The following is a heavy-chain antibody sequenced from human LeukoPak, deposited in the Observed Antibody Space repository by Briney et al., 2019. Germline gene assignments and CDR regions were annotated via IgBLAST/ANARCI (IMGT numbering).Heavy chain of an antibody. CDR2: IKPDSGGT. V-gene: IGHV1-2*02. CDR3: ARGSVKTATAPSGMDV. CDR1: GYTFTVYY. J-gene: IGHJ6*02. Sequence: ASVTVSFTASGYTFTVYYMHWVRQAPGQGPEWMGWIKPDSGGTEYTQEFQGRITMTTDTSISTAYMDLSSLRSDDTAVYYCARGSVKTATAPSGMDVWGQGTTVTVSS. D-gene: IGHD5-18*01.